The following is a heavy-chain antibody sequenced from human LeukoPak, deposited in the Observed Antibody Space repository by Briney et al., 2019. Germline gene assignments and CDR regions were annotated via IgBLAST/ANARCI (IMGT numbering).Heavy chain of an antibody. CDR3: ARDAGKYSSSSGDY. CDR2: INPNSGGT. CDR1: GYTFTGYY. Sequence: GASVTVSCKASGYTFTGYYMHWVRQAPGQGLEWMGWINPNSGGTNYAQTFQGRVTMTRATSISTAYMELSRLRSDDTAVYYCARDAGKYSSSSGDYWGQGTLVTVSS. D-gene: IGHD6-6*01. J-gene: IGHJ4*02. V-gene: IGHV1-2*02.